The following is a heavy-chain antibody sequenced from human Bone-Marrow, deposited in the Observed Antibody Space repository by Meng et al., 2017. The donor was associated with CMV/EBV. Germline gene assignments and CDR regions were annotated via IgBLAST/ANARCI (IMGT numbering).Heavy chain of an antibody. CDR1: GGSIKNTDYC. CDR3: AREVPTTDYFDF. CDR2: VYCRGSS. Sequence: GSLRLSCTVSGGSIKNTDYCWSWVRQPPGQGLEWIATVYCRGSSFYNPSLKSRVTMSVDTSKSQFYLRLSSVTAADTALYYCAREVPTTDYFDFWGPGRVVTVSS. J-gene: IGHJ4*02. D-gene: IGHD4/OR15-4a*01. V-gene: IGHV4-39*07.